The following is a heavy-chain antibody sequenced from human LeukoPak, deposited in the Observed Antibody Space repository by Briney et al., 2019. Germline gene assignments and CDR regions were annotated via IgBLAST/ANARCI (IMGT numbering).Heavy chain of an antibody. D-gene: IGHD6-19*01. V-gene: IGHV3-7*01. Sequence: GGALRLPCAASGFNFSSHWMSWVRQAPGKGLEWVANIKQDGSEKYYVDSVKGRFTISRDNAKNSLYLQMNSLRAEDTAVYYCARDGYSSGFDAFDIWGQGTMVTVSS. J-gene: IGHJ3*02. CDR3: ARDGYSSGFDAFDI. CDR1: GFNFSSHW. CDR2: IKQDGSEK.